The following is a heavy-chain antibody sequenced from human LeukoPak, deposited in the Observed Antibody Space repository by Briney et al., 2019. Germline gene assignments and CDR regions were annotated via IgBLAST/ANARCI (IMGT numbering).Heavy chain of an antibody. Sequence: SETLSLTCTVSGGSISSYYWSWIRQPPGKGLEWIGYIYYSGSTNYNPSLKSRVTISVDTSKNQFSLKLSSVTAADTAVYYCARGYGSGSYLRDYWGQGTLVTVSS. V-gene: IGHV4-59*01. CDR3: ARGYGSGSYLRDY. CDR1: GGSISSYY. D-gene: IGHD3-10*01. CDR2: IYYSGST. J-gene: IGHJ4*02.